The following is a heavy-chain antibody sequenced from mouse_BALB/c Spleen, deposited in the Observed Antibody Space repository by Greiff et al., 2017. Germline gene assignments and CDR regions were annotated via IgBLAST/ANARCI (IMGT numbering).Heavy chain of an antibody. CDR2: IWAGGST. D-gene: IGHD2-4*01. CDR3: ARRSLGLAWFAY. Sequence: VMLVESGPGLVAPSQSLSITCTVSGFSLTSYGVHWVRQPPGKGLEWLGVIWAGGSTNYNSALMSRLSISKDNSKSQVFLKMNSLQTDDTAMYYCARRSLGLAWFAYWGQGTLVTVSA. CDR1: GFSLTSYG. J-gene: IGHJ3*01. V-gene: IGHV2-9*02.